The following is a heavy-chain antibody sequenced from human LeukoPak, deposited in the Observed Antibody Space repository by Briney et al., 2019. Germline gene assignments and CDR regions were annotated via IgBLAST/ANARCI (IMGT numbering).Heavy chain of an antibody. CDR3: AGDSYGWGYFDY. CDR1: GFSVSNNY. D-gene: IGHD3-10*01. J-gene: IGHJ4*02. CDR2: IYIGGTT. Sequence: PGGSLILSCAASGFSVSNNYINWVRQAPGKGLEWVSVIYIGGTTYYADSVKGRFTISRDNSKNTVYLQMNSLRVEDTAVYYCAGDSYGWGYFDYWGQGTLVTVSS. V-gene: IGHV3-66*01.